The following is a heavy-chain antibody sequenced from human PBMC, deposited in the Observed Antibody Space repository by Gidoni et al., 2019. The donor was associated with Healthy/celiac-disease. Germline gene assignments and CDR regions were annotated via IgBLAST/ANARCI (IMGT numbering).Heavy chain of an antibody. CDR2: IIGSGGST. D-gene: IGHD6-19*01. CDR3: AKDLGRYSSGWYVYN. V-gene: IGHV3-23*01. J-gene: IGHJ4*02. CDR1: GFTFSSYA. Sequence: EVQLLESGGGLVQPGGSLRLSCDASGFTFSSYAMSWVRQAPGKGLEWVSAIIGSGGSTYYADSVKGRFTISRDNSKNTLYLQMNSLRAEDTAVYYCAKDLGRYSSGWYVYNWGQGTLVTVSS.